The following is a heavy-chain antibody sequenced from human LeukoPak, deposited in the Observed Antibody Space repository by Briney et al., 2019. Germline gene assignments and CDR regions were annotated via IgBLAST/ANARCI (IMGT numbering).Heavy chain of an antibody. J-gene: IGHJ4*02. D-gene: IGHD3-9*01. V-gene: IGHV4-39*07. CDR2: IHYSGST. CDR1: GGSISSSSYY. CDR3: ARGEDFERYYLAY. Sequence: SETLSLTCTVSGGSISSSSYYWGWIRQPPGKGLEWIGSIHYSGSTNYNPSLESRATISVDTSKNQFSLKLTSVTAADTAVYFCARGEDFERYYLAYWGQGTLVTVSS.